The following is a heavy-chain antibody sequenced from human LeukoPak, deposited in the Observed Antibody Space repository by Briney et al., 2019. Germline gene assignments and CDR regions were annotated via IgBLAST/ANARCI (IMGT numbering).Heavy chain of an antibody. CDR2: VSASGERT. Sequence: PGGSLRLSCAGSGSTFSSYAINWVRQAPGKGLDWVAGVSASGERTHYADSVKGRFTISRDKDKKTVYLQMNSLRLEDTALYYCAKEPAPSGIAVVVGTSQTAGENAMDVWGQRNTVTVSS. CDR3: AKEPAPSGIAVVVGTSQTAGENAMDV. D-gene: IGHD2-2*01. CDR1: GSTFSSYA. V-gene: IGHV3-23*01. J-gene: IGHJ6*02.